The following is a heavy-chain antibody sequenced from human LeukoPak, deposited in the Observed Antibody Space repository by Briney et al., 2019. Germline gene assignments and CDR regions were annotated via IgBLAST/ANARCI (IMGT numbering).Heavy chain of an antibody. V-gene: IGHV1-24*01. D-gene: IGHD3-3*01. CDR3: ATDYYDFGSGYLPPFDP. CDR1: GYTLTELS. J-gene: IGHJ5*02. Sequence: ASVKVSCKVSGYTLTELSMHWVRQAPGKGLEWMGGFDPEDGETIYAQKFQGRVTMTEDTSTDTAYMELSSLRSEDTAVYYCATDYYDFGSGYLPPFDPWGQGTLVTVSS. CDR2: FDPEDGET.